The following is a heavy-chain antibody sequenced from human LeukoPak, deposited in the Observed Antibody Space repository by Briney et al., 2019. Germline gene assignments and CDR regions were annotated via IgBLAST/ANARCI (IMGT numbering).Heavy chain of an antibody. Sequence: GGSLRLSCAASGFTFSSYGMHWVRQAPGKGLEWVAVKSYDGSNKYYADSVKGRFTISRDNSKNTLYLQMNSLRAEDTAVYYCAKDSRIAAAVYWFDPWGQGTLVTVSS. CDR2: KSYDGSNK. V-gene: IGHV3-30*18. D-gene: IGHD6-13*01. J-gene: IGHJ5*02. CDR3: AKDSRIAAAVYWFDP. CDR1: GFTFSSYG.